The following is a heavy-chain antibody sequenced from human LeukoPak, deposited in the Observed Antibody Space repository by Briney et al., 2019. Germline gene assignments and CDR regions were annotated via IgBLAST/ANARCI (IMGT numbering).Heavy chain of an antibody. CDR3: STDPRLLMY. Sequence: PGGSLRLSCAASGFTFSHYWMHWVRQAPGKGLVWVSRIYNDGSSTSYADSVKGRFTISRDNAKNSLYLQMNSLRPEDTALYYCSTDPRLLMYWGHGTLVTVSS. D-gene: IGHD2-8*01. V-gene: IGHV3-74*01. J-gene: IGHJ4*01. CDR1: GFTFSHYW. CDR2: IYNDGSST.